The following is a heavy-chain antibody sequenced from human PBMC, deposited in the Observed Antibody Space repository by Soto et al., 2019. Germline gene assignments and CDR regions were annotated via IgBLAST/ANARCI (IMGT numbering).Heavy chain of an antibody. CDR3: TREGGGIAAAGAGNDAFDI. CDR1: GYTLSDYY. Sequence: QVQLVQSGAEVKKPGASVTVSCKASGYTLSDYYVQWVRQAPGQGLEWMGWINPNSGDPNYAQKCQGRVTMTRDTSINTAYMERRWLRSEDTAVYYCTREGGGIAAAGAGNDAFDIWGQGTKVTVSS. CDR2: INPNSGDP. V-gene: IGHV1-2*02. D-gene: IGHD6-13*01. J-gene: IGHJ3*02.